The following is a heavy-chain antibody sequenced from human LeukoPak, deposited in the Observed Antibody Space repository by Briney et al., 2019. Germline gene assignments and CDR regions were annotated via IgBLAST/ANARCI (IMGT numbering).Heavy chain of an antibody. CDR2: IYYSGST. D-gene: IGHD2-15*01. CDR3: AREGRGYCSGGSCPRGFDP. J-gene: IGHJ5*02. V-gene: IGHV4-31*03. Sequence: SQTLSLTCTVSGGSISSGGYYWRWLRQHPGKGLEWIGYIYYSGSTYYNPSLKSRVTISVDTSKNQFSLKLSSVTAADTAVYYCAREGRGYCSGGSCPRGFDPWGQGTLVTVSS. CDR1: GGSISSGGYY.